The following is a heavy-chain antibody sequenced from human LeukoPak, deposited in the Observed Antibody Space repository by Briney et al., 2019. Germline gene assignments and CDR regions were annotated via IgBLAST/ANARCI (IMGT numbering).Heavy chain of an antibody. Sequence: GRSLRLSCAASGFTFSSYAMHWVRQAPGKGLEWVAVISYDGSNKYYADSVKGRFTISRDNSKNTLYLQMNSLRAEDTAVYYCAKTPLRLNQPVDYWGQGTLVTVSS. CDR1: GFTFSSYA. J-gene: IGHJ4*02. CDR2: ISYDGSNK. V-gene: IGHV3-30-3*02. D-gene: IGHD2-2*01. CDR3: AKTPLRLNQPVDY.